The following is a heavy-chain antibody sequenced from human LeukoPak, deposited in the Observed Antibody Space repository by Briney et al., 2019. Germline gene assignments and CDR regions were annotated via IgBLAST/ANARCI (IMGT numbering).Heavy chain of an antibody. J-gene: IGHJ4*02. CDR1: GGSISSYH. Sequence: SETLSLTCTVSGGSISSYHWSWIRQPPGKGLEWIGYIYYSGSTNYNPSLKSRVTISVDTSKNQFSLKLSSVTAADTAVYYCARHKYYGSGSPSFFDYWGQGTLVTVSS. CDR2: IYYSGST. V-gene: IGHV4-59*08. CDR3: ARHKYYGSGSPSFFDY. D-gene: IGHD3-10*01.